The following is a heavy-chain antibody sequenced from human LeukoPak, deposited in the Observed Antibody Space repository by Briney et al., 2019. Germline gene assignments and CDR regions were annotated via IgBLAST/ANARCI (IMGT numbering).Heavy chain of an antibody. V-gene: IGHV1-46*01. D-gene: IGHD6-19*01. CDR1: GYTFTSYY. Sequence: ASVKVSCKASGYTFTSYYMHWVRQAPGQGLEWMGIINPSGGSTSYAQKFQGRVTMTRDTSTSTVYMELSSLRSEDTAVYYCARDFKGYSSGWYTSFDYWGQGTLVTVSS. CDR3: ARDFKGYSSGWYTSFDY. J-gene: IGHJ4*02. CDR2: INPSGGST.